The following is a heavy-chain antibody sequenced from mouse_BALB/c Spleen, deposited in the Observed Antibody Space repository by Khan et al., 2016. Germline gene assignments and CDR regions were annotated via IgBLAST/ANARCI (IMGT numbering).Heavy chain of an antibody. CDR3: ARSGNDYDGWFFDV. CDR1: GYTFTSFN. J-gene: IGHJ1*01. D-gene: IGHD2-4*01. CDR2: IYPGHGDF. Sequence: QVQLKESGSELVKPGASVKMSCKASGYTFTSFNIHWVKQTPGQGLEWIGIIYPGHGDFSYDQKFKGKATLTADKSSSTAYMQLSSLTSEDSAVYYCARSGNDYDGWFFDVWGAGTTVTVSS. V-gene: IGHV1-12*01.